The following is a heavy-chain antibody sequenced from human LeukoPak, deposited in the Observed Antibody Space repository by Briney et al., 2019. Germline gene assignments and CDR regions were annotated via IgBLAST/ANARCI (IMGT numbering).Heavy chain of an antibody. J-gene: IGHJ4*02. CDR1: GFPFSSYG. CDR2: IAYDGNNR. D-gene: IGHD3-22*01. V-gene: IGHV3-30*02. CDR3: ARVRRDVSGYYNY. Sequence: GGSLRLSCAASGFPFSSYGMHWVRQAPGKGLEWVALIAYDGNNRYYADSVKGRLTLSRDNSKNTLYLQMGSLRAEDMAVYYCARVRRDVSGYYNYWGQGTLVTVSS.